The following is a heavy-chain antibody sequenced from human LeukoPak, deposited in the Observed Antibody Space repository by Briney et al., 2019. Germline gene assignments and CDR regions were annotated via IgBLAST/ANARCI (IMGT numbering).Heavy chain of an antibody. CDR1: GGTFSSYA. J-gene: IGHJ4*02. V-gene: IGHV1-69*04. CDR2: IIPILGIA. D-gene: IGHD1-26*01. Sequence: SVKVSCKASGGTFSSYAISWVRQAPGQELEWMGRIIPILGIANYAQKFQGRVTITADKSTSTAYMELSSLRSEDTAVYYCARLTRWELPNAWGQGTLVTVSS. CDR3: ARLTRWELPNA.